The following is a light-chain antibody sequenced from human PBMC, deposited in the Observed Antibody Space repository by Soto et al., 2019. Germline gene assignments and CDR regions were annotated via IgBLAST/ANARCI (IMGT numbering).Light chain of an antibody. CDR1: SGSIASNY. Sequence: NFMLTQPHSVSESPGKTVTISCTGSSGSIASNYVQWCQQRPGSAPTTVIYEDNQRPSGVPDRFSGSIDSSSNSASLNISGLKTEDEAVYYCQSFDVSNHVFGGGTKLTVL. CDR3: QSFDVSNHV. CDR2: EDN. V-gene: IGLV6-57*02. J-gene: IGLJ2*01.